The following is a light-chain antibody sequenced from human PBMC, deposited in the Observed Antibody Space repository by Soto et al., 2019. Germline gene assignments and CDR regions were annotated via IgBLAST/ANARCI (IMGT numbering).Light chain of an antibody. Sequence: EFVLTQSPGTLSLSPGERATLSCRASQSLTNSFIAWYQQKPGQAPRLLIYDTSSRASGIPDRFSGSGSGTDFTLTISRLEPEDFALFYCQYHGSSPITFGQGTRLEIK. J-gene: IGKJ5*01. CDR2: DTS. CDR1: QSLTNSF. CDR3: QYHGSSPIT. V-gene: IGKV3-20*01.